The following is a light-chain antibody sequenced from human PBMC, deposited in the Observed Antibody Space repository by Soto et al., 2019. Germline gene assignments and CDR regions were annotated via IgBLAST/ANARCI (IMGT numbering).Light chain of an antibody. J-gene: IGLJ1*01. V-gene: IGLV2-14*01. CDR2: DVS. Sequence: QSALTQPASVSGSPGQSITISCTGTSSDVGGYNYVSWYQQHPGKAPKLMIYDVSNRPSGVPNRFSGSKSGSTASLTISGLQAEDEADYYCSSYTSSSTLLDVFGTGTKLTVL. CDR3: SSYTSSSTLLDV. CDR1: SSDVGGYNY.